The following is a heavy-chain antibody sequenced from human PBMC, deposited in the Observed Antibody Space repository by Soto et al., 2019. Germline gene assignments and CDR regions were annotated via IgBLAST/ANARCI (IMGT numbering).Heavy chain of an antibody. V-gene: IGHV4-4*07. J-gene: IGHJ6*02. CDR2: IYTSGAT. D-gene: IGHD3-16*01. CDR3: ARVMGDWGTYYYYYGMDV. Sequence: SETLSLTCTVSGGSISSYYWSWIRQPALKGLEWIGRIYTSGATNYNPSLERRVTISPDTSRSQFSLNLRSVTAADTAVYYCARVMGDWGTYYYYYGMDVWGQGTTVAVSS. CDR1: GGSISSYY.